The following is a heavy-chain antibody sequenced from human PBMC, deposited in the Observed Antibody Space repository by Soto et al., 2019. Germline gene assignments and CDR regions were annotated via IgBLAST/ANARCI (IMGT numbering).Heavy chain of an antibody. CDR1: GGSISSGDYY. J-gene: IGHJ6*02. D-gene: IGHD2-15*01. Sequence: SETLSRTCTVSGGSISSGDYYWSWIRQPPGKGLEWIGYIYYSGSTYYNPSLKSRVTISVDTSKNQFSLKLSSVTAADTAVYYCARDFIVGNGMDVWGQGTTVTVAS. V-gene: IGHV4-30-4*01. CDR3: ARDFIVGNGMDV. CDR2: IYYSGST.